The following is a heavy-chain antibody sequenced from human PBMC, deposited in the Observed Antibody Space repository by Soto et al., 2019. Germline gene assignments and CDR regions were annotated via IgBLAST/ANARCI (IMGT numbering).Heavy chain of an antibody. Sequence: PSETLSLTCTVSGGSISSYYWSWIRQPPGKGLEHIGSMYYSGSISYNPSLKSRVTISVDRSKNQFSLKLSSVTAADTAVYYCARVPGPWGQGTLVTVSS. CDR3: ARVPGP. V-gene: IGHV4-59*12. CDR1: GGSISSYY. CDR2: MYYSGSI. J-gene: IGHJ5*02.